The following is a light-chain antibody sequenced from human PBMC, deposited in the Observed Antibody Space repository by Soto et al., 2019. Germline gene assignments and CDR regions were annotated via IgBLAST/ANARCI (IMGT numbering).Light chain of an antibody. CDR1: SSNIGKNF. V-gene: IGLV1-51*02. Sequence: QSALTQPPSVSAAPGQTVTISCSGSSSNIGKNFVSWYQQLPGTAPQLLIYENNKRPSGIPDRFSGSKSGTSATLGITGLQTGDEADCYCGTWDSSLSAGGIFGTGTKVTVL. CDR2: ENN. CDR3: GTWDSSLSAGGI. J-gene: IGLJ1*01.